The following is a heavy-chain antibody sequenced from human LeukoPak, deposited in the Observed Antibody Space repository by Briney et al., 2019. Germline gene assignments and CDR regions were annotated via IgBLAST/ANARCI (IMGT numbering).Heavy chain of an antibody. D-gene: IGHD5-18*01. J-gene: IGHJ4*02. CDR3: ARVDTAEDY. Sequence: GGSLRLSCVASGFIFSDYYMTWIRQAPGKGLEWVSYISSNSRHTDYADSVKGRFTISRDNAENSLYLQMNSLRAEDTAVYYCARVDTAEDYWGQGTLVTVSS. CDR2: ISSNSRHT. CDR1: GFIFSDYY. V-gene: IGHV3-11*05.